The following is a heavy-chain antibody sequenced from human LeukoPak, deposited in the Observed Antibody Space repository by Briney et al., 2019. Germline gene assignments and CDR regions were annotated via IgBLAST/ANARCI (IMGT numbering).Heavy chain of an antibody. J-gene: IGHJ5*02. V-gene: IGHV4-31*03. Sequence: PSETLSLTCTVSGGSISSGGHYWSWIRQHPGKGLEWIGYIYYSGSTYYNPSLKSRVTISVDTSKNQFSLKLSSVTAADTAVYYCAGMRIANWFDPWGQGTLVTVSS. D-gene: IGHD2-15*01. CDR3: AGMRIANWFDP. CDR2: IYYSGST. CDR1: GGSISSGGHY.